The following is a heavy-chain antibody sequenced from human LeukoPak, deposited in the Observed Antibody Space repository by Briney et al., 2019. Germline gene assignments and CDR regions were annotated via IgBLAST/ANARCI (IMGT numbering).Heavy chain of an antibody. CDR3: ARVTLTSANFDY. V-gene: IGHV3-11*01. CDR1: GFTFSDYY. J-gene: IGHJ4*02. Sequence: GGSLRLSCAASGFTFSDYYMNWIRQAPGKGLEWVSYISSSGSTIYYADSVKGRFTISRDNAKNSLYLQMNSLRAEDTAMYYCARVTLTSANFDYWGQGTLVTVSS. CDR2: ISSSGSTI.